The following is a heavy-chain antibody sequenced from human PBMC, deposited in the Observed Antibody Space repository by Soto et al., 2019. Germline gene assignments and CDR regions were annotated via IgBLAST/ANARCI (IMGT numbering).Heavy chain of an antibody. Sequence: QVQLQESGPGLVKPSQTLSLTCTVSGGSISSGGYYWSWIRQHPGKGLEWIGYIYYSGSTYYNPSXXSRVIMSVDTXXNXFXXKLSSVTAADTAVYYCARDDYNTTLLRGVWNWFDPWGQGTLVTVSS. V-gene: IGHV4-31*03. CDR1: GGSISSGGYY. J-gene: IGHJ5*02. CDR2: IYYSGST. D-gene: IGHD3-10*01. CDR3: ARDDYNTTLLRGVWNWFDP.